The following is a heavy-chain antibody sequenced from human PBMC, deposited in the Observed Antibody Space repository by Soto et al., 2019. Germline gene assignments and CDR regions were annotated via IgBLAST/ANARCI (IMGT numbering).Heavy chain of an antibody. CDR2: IIPIFGTA. D-gene: IGHD3-10*01. J-gene: IGHJ6*02. CDR1: GGTFSSYA. V-gene: IGHV1-69*13. Sequence: SVKVSCKASGGTFSSYAISWVRQAPGQGLEWMGGIIPIFGTANYAQKFQGRVTITADESTSTAYMELSSLRSEDTAVYYCARDTMLRGVRAIDYYYYGMDVWGQGTTVTVSS. CDR3: ARDTMLRGVRAIDYYYYGMDV.